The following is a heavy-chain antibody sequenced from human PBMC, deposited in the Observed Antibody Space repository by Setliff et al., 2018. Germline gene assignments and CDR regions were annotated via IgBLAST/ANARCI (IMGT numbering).Heavy chain of an antibody. CDR2: INAGNGNT. V-gene: IGHV1-3*01. J-gene: IGHJ6*02. Sequence: ASVKVSCKASGYTFTSYAMHWVRQAPGQRLEWMGWINAGNGNTKYSQKLQGRVTMTTDTSTSTAYMELRSLRSDDTAVYYCARVRACVCGELQFLGWEGDNYGMDVWGQGTTVTVSS. CDR3: ARVRACVCGELQFLGWEGDNYGMDV. CDR1: GYTFTSYA. D-gene: IGHD3-3*01.